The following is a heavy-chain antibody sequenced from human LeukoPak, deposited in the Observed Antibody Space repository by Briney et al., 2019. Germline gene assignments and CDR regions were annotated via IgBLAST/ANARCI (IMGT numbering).Heavy chain of an antibody. V-gene: IGHV4-30-2*01. CDR3: ARINDFWSGPTLDV. J-gene: IGHJ6*02. D-gene: IGHD3-3*01. Sequence: SETLSLTCTVSGGSISSGGYYWSWIRQHPGKGLEWIGYIYHSGSGSTYYNPSLKSRVTISIDKSKNQFSLKLNSVTAADTAVYYCARINDFWSGPTLDVWGQGTTVTVSS. CDR1: GGSISSGGYY. CDR2: IYHSGSGST.